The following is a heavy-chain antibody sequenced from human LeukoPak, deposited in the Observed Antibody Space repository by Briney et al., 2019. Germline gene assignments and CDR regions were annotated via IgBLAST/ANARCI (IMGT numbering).Heavy chain of an antibody. Sequence: SETLSLTCTVPGGSISSYYWSWIRQPPGKGLDWIGHIYYSGSTNYNPSLKSRVTISVDTSKNQFSLKLSSVTAADTAVYYCARHSTASGYLNYFDYWGQGTLVTVSS. V-gene: IGHV4-59*08. CDR2: IYYSGST. D-gene: IGHD1-1*01. J-gene: IGHJ4*02. CDR3: ARHSTASGYLNYFDY. CDR1: GGSISSYY.